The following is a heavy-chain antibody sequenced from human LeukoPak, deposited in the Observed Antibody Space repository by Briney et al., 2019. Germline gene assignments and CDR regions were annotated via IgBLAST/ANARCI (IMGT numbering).Heavy chain of an antibody. CDR1: GSTFSSYG. D-gene: IGHD3-22*01. Sequence: GGSLRLSCAASGSTFSSYGMHWVRQAPGKGLEWVAFIRYDGSNKYYADSVKGRFTISRDNSKNTLYLQMNSLRAEDTAVYYCAKDSPYYYDSSGHGGGYWGQGTLVTVSS. CDR2: IRYDGSNK. V-gene: IGHV3-30*02. CDR3: AKDSPYYYDSSGHGGGY. J-gene: IGHJ4*02.